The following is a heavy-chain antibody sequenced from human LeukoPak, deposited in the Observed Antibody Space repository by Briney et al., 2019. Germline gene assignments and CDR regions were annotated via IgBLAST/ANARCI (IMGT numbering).Heavy chain of an antibody. CDR1: GGSISSSSYY. J-gene: IGHJ4*02. D-gene: IGHD2-21*02. CDR2: IYYSGST. V-gene: IGHV4-39*01. Sequence: SETLSLTCTVSGGSISSSSYYWGWIRQPPGKGLEWIGSIYYSGSTYYNPSLKSRVTISVDTSKNQFSLKLSSVTAADTAVYYCARHFGDHIVVVTAIIDWGQGTLVTVSS. CDR3: ARHFGDHIVVVTAIID.